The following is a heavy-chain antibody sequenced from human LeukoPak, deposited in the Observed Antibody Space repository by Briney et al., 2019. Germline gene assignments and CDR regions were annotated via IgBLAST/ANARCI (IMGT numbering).Heavy chain of an antibody. D-gene: IGHD5-12*01. Sequence: PGGSLRLSCVASGFTFSGYAMTWVRQTPGKGLEWVSSISGSGGSTYYADSVRGRFTISRDNSKNTLYVQMNSLRAEDTAVYYCPKGSRATAPYYYYYMDVWGKGTTVTVPS. J-gene: IGHJ6*03. CDR2: ISGSGGST. V-gene: IGHV3-23*01. CDR3: PKGSRATAPYYYYYMDV. CDR1: GFTFSGYA.